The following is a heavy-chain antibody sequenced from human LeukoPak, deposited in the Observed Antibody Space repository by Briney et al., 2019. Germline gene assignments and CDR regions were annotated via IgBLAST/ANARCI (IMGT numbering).Heavy chain of an antibody. Sequence: PGGSLRLSCVASGFTFSSYAMHWVRQTPGKGLEYVSGINSNGGSTQYANSVKGRFTISRDNSKNTLYLQMNSLRAEDTAIYYCAKRSAESSGYFDSWGQGTLVTVSS. CDR3: AKRSAESSGYFDS. D-gene: IGHD6-19*01. V-gene: IGHV3-64*01. CDR1: GFTFSSYA. CDR2: INSNGGST. J-gene: IGHJ4*02.